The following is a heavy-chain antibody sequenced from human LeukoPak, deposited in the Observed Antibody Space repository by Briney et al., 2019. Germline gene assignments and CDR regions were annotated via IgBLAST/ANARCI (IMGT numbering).Heavy chain of an antibody. CDR2: INHSGST. Sequence: SETLSLTCAVYGGSFSGYYWSWIRQPPGKGLEWIGEINHSGSTNYNPSLKSRVTISVDTSKYQFSLKLSSVTAADTAVYYCAREGGYYYDSSGYRKPSNFDYWGQGTLVTVSS. CDR3: AREGGYYYDSSGYRKPSNFDY. J-gene: IGHJ4*02. V-gene: IGHV4-34*01. D-gene: IGHD3-22*01. CDR1: GGSFSGYY.